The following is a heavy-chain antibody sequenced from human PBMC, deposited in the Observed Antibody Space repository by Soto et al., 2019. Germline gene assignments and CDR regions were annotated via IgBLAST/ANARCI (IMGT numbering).Heavy chain of an antibody. D-gene: IGHD3-10*01. CDR3: VKASTGTYGLFDY. J-gene: IGHJ4*02. CDR1: GFTFSAYW. Sequence: PGGSVRLSCAASGFTFSAYWMKWVRQVPGKGLVWVSRINGDGRSTSYAESVKGRFTITRDNAKNTLYLQMNSLRAEDTAVYYGVKASTGTYGLFDYWGQGTLVTVSS. CDR2: INGDGRST. V-gene: IGHV3-74*01.